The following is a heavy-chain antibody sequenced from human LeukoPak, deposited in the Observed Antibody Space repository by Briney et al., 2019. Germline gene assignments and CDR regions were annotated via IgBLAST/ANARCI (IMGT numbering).Heavy chain of an antibody. J-gene: IGHJ4*02. V-gene: IGHV3-74*01. CDR3: VIDLGDYNDF. D-gene: IGHD2-15*01. CDR1: GITFSSYW. CDR2: INTQGTYT. Sequence: GSLRLSCAASGITFSSYWMHWVRQDPGRGLLWVSRINTQGTYTNYADSVRGRFTISRDNAKNTLYLQMSSLRADDTAVYYCVIDLGDYNDFWGQGTLVSVSS.